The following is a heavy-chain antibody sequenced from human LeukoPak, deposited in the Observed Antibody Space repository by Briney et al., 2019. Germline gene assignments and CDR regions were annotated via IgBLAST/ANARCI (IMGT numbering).Heavy chain of an antibody. CDR1: GGSISSYY. D-gene: IGHD3-16*01. CDR2: IYYSGST. Sequence: PSETLSLTCTVSGGSISSYYWSWIRQPPGKGLEWIGYIYYSGSTNYNPSLKSRVTISVDTSKNQFSLKLSSVTAADTAVYYCARVESYVWGSPSFDYWGQGTLVTVSS. V-gene: IGHV4-59*01. J-gene: IGHJ4*02. CDR3: ARVESYVWGSPSFDY.